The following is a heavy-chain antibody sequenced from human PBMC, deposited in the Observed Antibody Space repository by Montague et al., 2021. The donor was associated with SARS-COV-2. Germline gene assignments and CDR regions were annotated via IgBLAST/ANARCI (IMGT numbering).Heavy chain of an antibody. J-gene: IGHJ6*02. Sequence: SETLSLTCTVSGYSISSGYYWGWIRQPPGKGLEWIGSIYHSGSTCYNPSLKSRVTISVDTSKNQFSLKLSSVTAADTAVYYCAVNSNYYYYYGMDVWGQGTTVTVSS. CDR2: IYHSGST. V-gene: IGHV4-38-2*02. CDR1: GYSISSGYY. D-gene: IGHD4-11*01. CDR3: AVNSNYYYYYGMDV.